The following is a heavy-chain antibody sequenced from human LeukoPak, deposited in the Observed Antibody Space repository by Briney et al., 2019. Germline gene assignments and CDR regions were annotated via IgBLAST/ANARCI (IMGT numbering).Heavy chain of an antibody. CDR2: ISGSGSST. V-gene: IGHV3-23*01. CDR1: GFTFSSYA. Sequence: GGSLRLSCAASGFTFSSYAMSWVRQAPGKGLEWVSAISGSGSSTYYADSVKGRFTISRDNSKNTLYLQMNSLRAEDTAVYYCAKSRSGYSPQYYFDYWGQGTLVAVSS. D-gene: IGHD3-3*01. J-gene: IGHJ4*02. CDR3: AKSRSGYSPQYYFDY.